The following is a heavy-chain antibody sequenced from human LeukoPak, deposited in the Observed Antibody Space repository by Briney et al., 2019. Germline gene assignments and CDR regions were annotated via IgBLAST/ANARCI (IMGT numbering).Heavy chain of an antibody. Sequence: GGSLSLSCAASGFTFSSYEMNWVRQAPGKGLGWVSYISSSGSTIYDADSVKGRFTISRDISKNTLYLQMNSLRAEDTAVYYCARGPGVLFFDYWGQGILVTVSS. V-gene: IGHV3-48*03. CDR2: ISSSGSTI. D-gene: IGHD3-16*01. CDR1: GFTFSSYE. CDR3: ARGPGVLFFDY. J-gene: IGHJ4*02.